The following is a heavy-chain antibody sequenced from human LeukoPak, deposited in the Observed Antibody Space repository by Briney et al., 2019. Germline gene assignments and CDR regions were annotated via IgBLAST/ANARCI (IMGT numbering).Heavy chain of an antibody. D-gene: IGHD1-26*01. V-gene: IGHV1-46*01. Sequence: AASVKVSCKASGYTFTSYYMHWVRQAPGQGLEWMGIINPSGGSTSYAQKFQSRVTMTRDMSTSTVYMELSSLRSEETAVYHCARDFGEWELLGWAYYYMDVWGKGTTVTVSS. J-gene: IGHJ6*03. CDR1: GYTFTSYY. CDR2: INPSGGST. CDR3: ARDFGEWELLGWAYYYMDV.